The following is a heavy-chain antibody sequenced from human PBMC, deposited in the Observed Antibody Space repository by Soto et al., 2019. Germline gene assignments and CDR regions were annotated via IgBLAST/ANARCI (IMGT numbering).Heavy chain of an antibody. Sequence: SETLSLTCTVSGGSISSGDYSWTWIRQPLGKGLEWIGYIYHTGTTYYNMSLKSRVTISVDTSKNQFSLKLSSVTAADTAVYYCARAPQWGYNVNYYYFDYWGQGTLVTVSS. D-gene: IGHD6-19*01. CDR2: IYHTGTT. V-gene: IGHV4-30-2*01. J-gene: IGHJ4*02. CDR3: ARAPQWGYNVNYYYFDY. CDR1: GGSISSGDYS.